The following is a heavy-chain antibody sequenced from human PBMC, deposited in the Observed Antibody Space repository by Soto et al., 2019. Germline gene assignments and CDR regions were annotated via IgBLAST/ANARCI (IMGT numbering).Heavy chain of an antibody. D-gene: IGHD3-22*01. CDR2: INHSGST. CDR1: GGSFSGYY. V-gene: IGHV4-34*01. J-gene: IGHJ4*02. CDR3: ARGLNFDYDSSGYYSPFDY. Sequence: QVQLQQWGAGLLKPSETLSLTCAVYGGSFSGYYWSWIRQPPGKGLEWIGEINHSGSTNYNPSLKSRVTISVDTSKNQFSLKLSSVTAADTAVYYCARGLNFDYDSSGYYSPFDYWGQGTLVTVSS.